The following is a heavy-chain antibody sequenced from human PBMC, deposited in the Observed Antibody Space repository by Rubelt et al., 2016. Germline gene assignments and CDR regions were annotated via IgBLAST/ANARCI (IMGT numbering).Heavy chain of an antibody. V-gene: IGHV4-59*08. Sequence: GPGLIKPSETLSLTCTVSGGSITNYYWSWIRQPPGKGLDWIGYIYYTGSTNYNPSLQSRVTVSVDTPKNQISLKLTSVTAADTAVYYCARHRGSSTNYYFDYWGQGTLVTVSS. J-gene: IGHJ4*02. D-gene: IGHD6-6*01. CDR1: GGSITNYY. CDR2: IYYTGST. CDR3: ARHRGSSTNYYFDY.